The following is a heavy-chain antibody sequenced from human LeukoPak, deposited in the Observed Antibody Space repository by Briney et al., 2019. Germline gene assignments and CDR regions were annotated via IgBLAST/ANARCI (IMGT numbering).Heavy chain of an antibody. D-gene: IGHD3-3*01. J-gene: IGHJ4*02. CDR3: ARGEGLTISGVVTSDY. CDR1: GYSFTSFG. V-gene: IGHV1-18*01. Sequence: ASVKVSCKASGYSFTSFGIHWVRQAPGQGLEWMGWINTYNVKANYAQKFQGRVTLTTDTSTNTAYMELRSLRSDDTAVYYCARGEGLTISGVVTSDYWGQGTLVTVSA. CDR2: INTYNVKA.